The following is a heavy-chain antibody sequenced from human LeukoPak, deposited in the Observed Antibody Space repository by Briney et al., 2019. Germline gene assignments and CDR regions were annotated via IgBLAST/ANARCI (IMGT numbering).Heavy chain of an antibody. J-gene: IGHJ4*02. CDR3: ARVGGHCTSTSCPPPDY. Sequence: PGGSLRLSCAASGFTFSSYNMDWVRQAPGKGLEWVSFIDSSSRYIYQADSVKGRFTISRDNAKSSVFRQMNSLRAEDTAVYYCARVGGHCTSTSCPPPDYWGQGTLVTVSS. CDR2: IDSSSRYI. CDR1: GFTFSSYN. D-gene: IGHD2-2*01. V-gene: IGHV3-21*01.